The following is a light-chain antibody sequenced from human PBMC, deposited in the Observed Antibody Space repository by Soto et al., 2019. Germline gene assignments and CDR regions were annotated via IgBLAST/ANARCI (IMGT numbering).Light chain of an antibody. J-gene: IGKJ4*01. V-gene: IGKV1-9*01. Sequence: DIQLTQSPSFLSASVGDTVTLTCRASQGISSYLAWYQQKPGKAPKLLIYPASTLQSGVPSRISGSGSGTDFTLTISSLQPEDFATYYCQQLNSYPRTFGGWTKVEIK. CDR2: PAS. CDR3: QQLNSYPRT. CDR1: QGISSY.